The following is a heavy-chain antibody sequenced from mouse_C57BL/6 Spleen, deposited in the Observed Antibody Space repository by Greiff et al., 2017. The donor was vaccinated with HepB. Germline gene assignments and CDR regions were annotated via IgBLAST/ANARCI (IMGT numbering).Heavy chain of an antibody. CDR2: IDPANGNT. J-gene: IGHJ1*03. D-gene: IGHD2-4*01. Sequence: EVKLVESVAELVRPGASVKLSCTASGFNIKNTYMHWVKQRPEQGLEWIGRIDPANGNTKYAPKFQGKATITADTSSNTAYLQLSSLTSEDTAIYYCARPEDYDWYFDVWGTGTTVTVSS. CDR3: ARPEDYDWYFDV. V-gene: IGHV14-3*01. CDR1: GFNIKNTY.